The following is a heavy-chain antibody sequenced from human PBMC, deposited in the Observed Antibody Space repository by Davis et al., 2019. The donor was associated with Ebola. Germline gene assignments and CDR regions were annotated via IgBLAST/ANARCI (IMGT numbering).Heavy chain of an antibody. CDR3: ARDGEHYSDLDY. CDR2: IKSDGSTK. J-gene: IGHJ4*02. V-gene: IGHV3-74*01. CDR1: GFTFNTYY. Sequence: GESLKISCAASGFTFNTYYMHWVRQAPGKGLVWVSRIKSDGSTKSYADSVKGRFTISRDNAKNTLYLQMDSLRAEDTAVYYCARDGEHYSDLDYWGQGTLVTVSS. D-gene: IGHD1-26*01.